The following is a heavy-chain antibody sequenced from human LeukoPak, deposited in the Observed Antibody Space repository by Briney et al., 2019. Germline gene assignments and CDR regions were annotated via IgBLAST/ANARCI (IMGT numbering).Heavy chain of an antibody. CDR3: AKGHGDWGGNYLDH. V-gene: IGHV3-23*01. CDR1: GFTFSSYT. D-gene: IGHD4-17*01. J-gene: IGHJ4*02. Sequence: GGSLRLSCAASGFTFSSYTMSWVRQAPGKGLEWVSGVSGSGGNIHYADSVKGRFTVSRDNSKNTVFLEMISLRVEDTALYHCAKGHGDWGGNYLDHWGQGAQVTVSS. CDR2: VSGSGGNI.